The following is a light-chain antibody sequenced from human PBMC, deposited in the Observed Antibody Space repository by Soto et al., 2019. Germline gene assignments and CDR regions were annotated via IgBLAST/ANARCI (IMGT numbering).Light chain of an antibody. CDR1: QSITTY. J-gene: IGKJ1*01. CDR3: QQSYGTPWT. CDR2: AAS. V-gene: IGKV1-39*01. Sequence: DIPMTQSPSSLSASVGDRVTVTCRASQSITTYLNWYQQKPGKAPKLLIYAASSLQSGVPSRFSGSGSGTDFTLTITSLLPEDFATYICQQSYGTPWTFGQGTKVEIK.